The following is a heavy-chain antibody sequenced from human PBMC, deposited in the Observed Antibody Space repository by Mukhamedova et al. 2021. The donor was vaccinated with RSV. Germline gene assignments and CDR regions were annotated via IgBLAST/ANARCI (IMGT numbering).Heavy chain of an antibody. J-gene: IGHJ4*02. D-gene: IGHD4-17*01. Sequence: QAPGKGLEWVSYISSSSSTIYYAYSVKGRFTISRDNAKNSLYLQMNSLRAEDTAVYYCARVGGVTVTTDWGQGTLVTVSS. CDR3: ARVGGVTVTTD. V-gene: IGHV3-48*04. CDR2: ISSSSSTI.